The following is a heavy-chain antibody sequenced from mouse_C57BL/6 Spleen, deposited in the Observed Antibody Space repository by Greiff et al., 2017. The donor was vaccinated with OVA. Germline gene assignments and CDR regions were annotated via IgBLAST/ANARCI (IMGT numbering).Heavy chain of an antibody. D-gene: IGHD1-1*01. J-gene: IGHJ1*03. V-gene: IGHV1-81*01. CDR1: GYTFTSYG. CDR3: ASHYGSSYVGYFDV. Sequence: VKLQESGAELARPGASVKLSCKASGYTFTSYGISWVKQRTGQGLEWIGEIYPRSGNTYYNEKFKGKATLTADKSSSTAYMELRSLTSEDSAVYFCASHYGSSYVGYFDVWGTGTTVTVSS. CDR2: IYPRSGNT.